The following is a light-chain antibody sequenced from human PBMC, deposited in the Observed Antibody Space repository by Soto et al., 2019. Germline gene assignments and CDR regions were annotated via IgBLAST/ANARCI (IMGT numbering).Light chain of an antibody. V-gene: IGKV3-20*01. J-gene: IGKJ2*01. CDR3: QHYDNTPQT. CDR2: GAF. CDR1: PSVTNY. Sequence: IVLSQSAVALSFSPGERATLSCRASPSVTNYLAWYQQKPGQPPRLLIYGAFNRAAGIPARFSGSGSGTDFTLTISILEPEDSTVYYCQHYDNTPQTFGQGTK.